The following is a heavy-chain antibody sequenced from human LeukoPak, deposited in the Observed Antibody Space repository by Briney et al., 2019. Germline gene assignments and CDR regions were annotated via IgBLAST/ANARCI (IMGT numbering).Heavy chain of an antibody. D-gene: IGHD5-18*01. CDR3: ARDKVTY. CDR2: INKDGSEK. J-gene: IGHJ4*02. CDR1: GFTFSNYY. Sequence: GGSLRLSCAASGFTFSNYYMSWVRQAPGKGLEWVAHINKDGSEKYYVDSVKGRFTISRDNAKNSLYLQMNSLRVEATPVYYCARDKVTYWGRGTLVTVSS. V-gene: IGHV3-7*01.